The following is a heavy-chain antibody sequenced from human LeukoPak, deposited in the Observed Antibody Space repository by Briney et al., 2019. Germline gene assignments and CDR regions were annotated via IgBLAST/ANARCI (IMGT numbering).Heavy chain of an antibody. J-gene: IGHJ5*02. D-gene: IGHD3-10*01. V-gene: IGHV4-34*01. CDR2: INHSGST. Sequence: SETLSLTCAVYGGSFSGYYWSWIRQPPGKGLERIGEINHSGSTNYNPSLKSRVTISVDTSKNQFSLKLSSVTAADTAVYYCARGSMVRGGSWFDPWGQGTLVTVSS. CDR3: ARGSMVRGGSWFDP. CDR1: GGSFSGYY.